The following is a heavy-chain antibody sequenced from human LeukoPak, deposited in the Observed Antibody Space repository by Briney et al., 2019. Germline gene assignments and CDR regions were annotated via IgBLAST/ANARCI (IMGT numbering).Heavy chain of an antibody. CDR2: ISGNNDNP. D-gene: IGHD2-2*01. Sequence: AAVKVSCKASGYTFSNFGISWVRQAPGQGLEWMGWISGNNDNPNYGQKFQGRLTVTTDSSTNTAYMELRNLRSDDTAVYYCARDGTSTDDYWGQGTLVTVSS. J-gene: IGHJ4*02. V-gene: IGHV1-18*01. CDR3: ARDGTSTDDY. CDR1: GYTFSNFG.